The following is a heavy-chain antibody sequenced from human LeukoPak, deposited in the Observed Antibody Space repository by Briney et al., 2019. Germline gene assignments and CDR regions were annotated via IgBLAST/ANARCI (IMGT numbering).Heavy chain of an antibody. Sequence: GWSLRLSCAASGFTFSSYEMNWVRQAPGKGLEWVSYISSSGSTIYYADSVKGRFTISRDNAKNSLYLQMNSLRAEDTAVYYCAGFRWLQPKYYFDYWGQGTLVTVSS. CDR1: GFTFSSYE. CDR2: ISSSGSTI. D-gene: IGHD5-24*01. CDR3: AGFRWLQPKYYFDY. V-gene: IGHV3-48*03. J-gene: IGHJ4*02.